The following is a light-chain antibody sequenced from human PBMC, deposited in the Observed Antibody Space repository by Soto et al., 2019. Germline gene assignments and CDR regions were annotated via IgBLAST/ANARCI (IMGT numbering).Light chain of an antibody. CDR1: SSNIGATYD. CDR3: QSYDSSLRGSYV. Sequence: QSVLTQPPSISGAPGQRVTISCTGSSSNIGATYDVHWYQQLPGAAPKLLIYGHTNRPSGVPDRFSGSKSGTSASLTITGLQAADEADYYCQSYDSSLRGSYVFGTGTKVTVL. J-gene: IGLJ1*01. V-gene: IGLV1-40*01. CDR2: GHT.